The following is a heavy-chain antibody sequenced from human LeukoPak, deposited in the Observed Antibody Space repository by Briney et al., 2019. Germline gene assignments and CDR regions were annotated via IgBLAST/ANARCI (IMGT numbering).Heavy chain of an antibody. J-gene: IGHJ4*02. CDR1: GYTFTVYS. Sequence: ASVKVSCKASGYTFTVYSINWLRQAPGQGLEWMGWITTSTGKPTYAQGFTGRFVFSLDTSVSTTYLHINSLKAEDTAVYYCARDASMINFDYWGQGSLVTVSS. CDR2: ITTSTGKP. CDR3: ARDASMINFDY. D-gene: IGHD3-16*01. V-gene: IGHV7-4-1*02.